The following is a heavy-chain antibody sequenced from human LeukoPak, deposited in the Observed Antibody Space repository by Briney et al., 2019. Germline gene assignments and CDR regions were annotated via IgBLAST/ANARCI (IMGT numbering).Heavy chain of an antibody. V-gene: IGHV3-30*02. CDR2: IRYDGSNK. CDR3: ARARKSGGITMIRGVKDRGWFDP. Sequence: GGSLRLSCAASRFTFSSYSMNWVRQAPGKGLEWVAFIRYDGSNKCYADSVKGRFTISRDNSKNTLYLQMNSLRAEETAEYYCARARKSGGITMIRGVKDRGWFDPWGQGTLVTVSS. J-gene: IGHJ5*02. CDR1: RFTFSSYS. D-gene: IGHD3-10*01.